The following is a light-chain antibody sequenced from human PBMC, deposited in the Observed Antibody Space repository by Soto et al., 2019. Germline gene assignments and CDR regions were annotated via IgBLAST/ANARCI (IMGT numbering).Light chain of an antibody. CDR2: GAS. CDR3: QQYNTWPRT. V-gene: IGKV3-15*01. CDR1: QSVSSD. J-gene: IGKJ1*01. Sequence: ETVMTQSPATLSVSPGERATLSCRASQSVSSDLAWYQQKPGQAPRLLIFGASTRATNIPARFTGSRSGTEFTLTISSLQSEDCAVYYCQQYNTWPRTFGQGTKVESK.